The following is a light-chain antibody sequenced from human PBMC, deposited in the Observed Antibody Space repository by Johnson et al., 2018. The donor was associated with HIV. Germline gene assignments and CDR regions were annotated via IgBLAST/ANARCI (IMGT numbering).Light chain of an antibody. Sequence: QSVLTQPPSVSAAPGQKVTISCSGSSSNIGNNYVSWYQQLPGTAPKLLIYENNKRPSGIPDRFSGSSSFTSATLGITGLQTGDEADYYCGTWDSGLREYVFGTGTKVTVL. CDR1: SSNIGNNY. V-gene: IGLV1-51*02. J-gene: IGLJ1*01. CDR3: GTWDSGLREYV. CDR2: ENN.